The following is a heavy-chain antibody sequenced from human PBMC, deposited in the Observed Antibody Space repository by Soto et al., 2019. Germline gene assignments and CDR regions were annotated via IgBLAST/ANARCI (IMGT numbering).Heavy chain of an antibody. V-gene: IGHV3-23*01. CDR1: GFTFSNYA. D-gene: IGHD6-13*01. J-gene: IGHJ4*02. CDR2: IFGGGGDT. Sequence: EVQLLESGGGLVQPGGSLRLSCAVSGFTFSNYAVGWVRQAPGMGLEWVSSIFGGGGDTYYTDSVKGRFTISRDSSENTVFLQMNSLRDEDTALYYCAKYGSKSSPHYLDYWGQGTLVTVSS. CDR3: AKYGSKSSPHYLDY.